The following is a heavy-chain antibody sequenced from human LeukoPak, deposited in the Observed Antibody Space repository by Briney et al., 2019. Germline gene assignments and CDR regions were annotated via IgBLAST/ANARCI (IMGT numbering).Heavy chain of an antibody. Sequence: GRSLRLSCAASGFTFSSYGMHWVRQAPGKGLEWVAVIPYDGSNKYYADSVKGRFTISRDNSKNTLYLQMNSLRAEDTALYYCAKGWNNSSWYAGYYDFWGQGTLVTVSS. CDR3: AKGWNNSSWYAGYYDF. J-gene: IGHJ4*02. V-gene: IGHV3-30*18. CDR1: GFTFSSYG. D-gene: IGHD6-13*01. CDR2: IPYDGSNK.